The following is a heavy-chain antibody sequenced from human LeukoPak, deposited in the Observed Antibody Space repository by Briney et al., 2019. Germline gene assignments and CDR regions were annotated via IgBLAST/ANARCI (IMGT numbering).Heavy chain of an antibody. V-gene: IGHV4-61*01. CDR1: GGSVSSGSYY. CDR3: AGLVGRYSSGLYYYYFDY. CDR2: IYYSGST. J-gene: IGHJ4*02. D-gene: IGHD3-22*01. Sequence: SETLSLTCTVSGGSVSSGSYYWSWIRQTPGKGLEWIGYIYYSGSTNYNPSLKSRVTISVDTSKNQFSLKLSSVTAADTAVYYCAGLVGRYSSGLYYYYFDYWGQGTLVTVSS.